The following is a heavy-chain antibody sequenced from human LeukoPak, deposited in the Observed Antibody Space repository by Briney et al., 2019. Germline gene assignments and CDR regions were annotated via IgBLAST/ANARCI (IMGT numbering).Heavy chain of an antibody. CDR3: AKVASYYGSGITDY. Sequence: GGSLRLSCAASGFTFNSYSMSWVRQAPGKGLEWVSAISGSGGSTYYADSVKGRFTISRDNSKNTLYLQMNSLRAEDTAVYYCAKVASYYGSGITDYWGQGTLVTVSS. CDR1: GFTFNSYS. J-gene: IGHJ4*02. D-gene: IGHD3-10*01. CDR2: ISGSGGST. V-gene: IGHV3-23*01.